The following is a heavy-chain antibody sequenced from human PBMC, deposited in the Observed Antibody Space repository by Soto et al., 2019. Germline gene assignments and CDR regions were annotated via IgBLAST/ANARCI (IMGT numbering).Heavy chain of an antibody. CDR2: MNPNSGNT. D-gene: IGHD4-4*01. CDR3: ARSPSSRNSYYYYGMDV. V-gene: IGHV1-8*01. CDR1: GYTFTSYD. J-gene: IGHJ6*02. Sequence: ASVKVSCTASGYTFTSYDINWVRQATGQGLEWMGWMNPNSGNTGYAQKFQGRVTMTRNTSISTAYMELSSLRSEDTAVYYCARSPSSRNSYYYYGMDVWGQGTTVTRLL.